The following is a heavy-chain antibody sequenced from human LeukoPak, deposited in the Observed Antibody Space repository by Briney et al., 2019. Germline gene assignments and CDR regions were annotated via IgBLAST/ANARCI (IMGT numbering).Heavy chain of an antibody. V-gene: IGHV4-34*01. D-gene: IGHD3-3*01. CDR1: GGSFSGYF. CDR3: ARGPQSHYDSWSGYSSDYYYYGMDV. Sequence: SETLSLTCAVYGGSFSGYFWSWIRQPPGKGLEWIGEINHSGSTSYNPSLKSRVTISVDTSKNQFSLKLSSVTAADTAVYYCARGPQSHYDSWSGYSSDYYYYGMDVWGQGTTVTVSS. J-gene: IGHJ6*02. CDR2: INHSGST.